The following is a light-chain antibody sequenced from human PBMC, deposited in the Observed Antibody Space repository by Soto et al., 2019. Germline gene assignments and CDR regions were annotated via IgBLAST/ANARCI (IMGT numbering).Light chain of an antibody. CDR2: GAF. CDR1: QSVSSN. V-gene: IGKV3-15*01. CDR3: QQYNYWPT. J-gene: IGKJ1*01. Sequence: EIVMTQSPATLSVSPGERATLSCRASQSVSSNLAWYQQKPGQAPRLLIYGAFTRATGIPARFSGSGSGTEVTLTITSLQSEDFAVYYCQQYNYWPTFGQGTKVDI.